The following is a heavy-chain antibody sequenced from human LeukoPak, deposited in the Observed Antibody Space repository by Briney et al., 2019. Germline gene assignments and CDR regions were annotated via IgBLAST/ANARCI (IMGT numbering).Heavy chain of an antibody. CDR1: GFTFSSYS. CDR2: ISSSSSYI. V-gene: IGHV3-21*01. J-gene: IGHJ6*02. CDR3: ARVLGYSYGTLIYYGMDV. Sequence: PGGSLRLSCAASGFTFSSYSMNWVRQAPGKGLEWVLSISSSSSYIYYADSVKGRFTISRDNAKNSLYLQMNSLRAEDTAVYYCARVLGYSYGTLIYYGMDVWGQGTTVTVSS. D-gene: IGHD5-18*01.